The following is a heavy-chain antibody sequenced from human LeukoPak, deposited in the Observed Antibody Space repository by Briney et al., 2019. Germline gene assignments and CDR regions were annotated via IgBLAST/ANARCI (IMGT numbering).Heavy chain of an antibody. CDR2: IRGSEDLP. CDR1: GFTFSSYA. D-gene: IGHD6-13*01. V-gene: IGHV3-23*01. Sequence: GGSLRLSCAASGFTFSSYAMSWVRQAPGKGLEWISVIRGSEDLPYYADSVRGRFTISRDNSKNTPYLQTNSLRAEDTAVYYCAKGRSSWTYDAFDIWGQGTMVTVSS. J-gene: IGHJ3*02. CDR3: AKGRSSWTYDAFDI.